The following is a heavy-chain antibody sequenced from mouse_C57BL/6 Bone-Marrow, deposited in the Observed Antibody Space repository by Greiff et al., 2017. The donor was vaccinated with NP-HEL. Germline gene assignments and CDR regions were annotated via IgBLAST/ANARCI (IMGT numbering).Heavy chain of an antibody. J-gene: IGHJ3*01. D-gene: IGHD1-1*01. CDR3: ARLEFITTVVAPPWFAY. Sequence: EVNVVESGGDLVKPGGSLKLSCAASGFTFSSYGMSWVRQTPDKRLEWVATISSGGSYTYYPDSVKGRFTISSDNAKNTLYLQMSSLKSEDTAMYYCARLEFITTVVAPPWFAYWGQGTLVTVSA. V-gene: IGHV5-6*01. CDR2: ISSGGSYT. CDR1: GFTFSSYG.